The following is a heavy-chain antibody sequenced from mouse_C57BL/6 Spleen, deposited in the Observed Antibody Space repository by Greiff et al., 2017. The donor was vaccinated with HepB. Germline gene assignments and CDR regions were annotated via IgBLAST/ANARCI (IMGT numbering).Heavy chain of an antibody. V-gene: IGHV14-4*01. CDR2: IDPENGDT. CDR1: GFNIKDDY. D-gene: IGHD2-4*01. J-gene: IGHJ2*01. CDR3: TTWSDYPFDY. Sequence: EVKLQQSGAELVRPGASVKLSCTASGFNIKDDYMHWVKQRPEQGLEWIGWIDPENGDTEYASKFQGKATITADTSSNTAYLQLSSLTSEDTAVYYCTTWSDYPFDYWGQGTTLTVSS.